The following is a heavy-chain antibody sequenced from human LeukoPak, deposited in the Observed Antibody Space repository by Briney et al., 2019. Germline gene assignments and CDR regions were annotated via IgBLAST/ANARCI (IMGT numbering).Heavy chain of an antibody. CDR2: IYYSGST. Sequence: SGTLSLTCAVSGGSISSSSYYWGWIRQPPGKGLEWIGSIYYSGSTYYNPSLKSRVTISVDTSKNQFSLKLSSVTAADTAVYYCARDGSILGQGYFQHWGQGTLVTVSS. V-gene: IGHV4-39*07. CDR1: GGSISSSSYY. J-gene: IGHJ1*01. CDR3: ARDGSILGQGYFQH. D-gene: IGHD3-10*01.